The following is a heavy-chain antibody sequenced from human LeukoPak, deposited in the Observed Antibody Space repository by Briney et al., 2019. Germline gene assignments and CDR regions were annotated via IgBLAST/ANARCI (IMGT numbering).Heavy chain of an antibody. Sequence: ASVTVSCKASVYTFTGYDINWVRQATGQGLEGMGWMNPNTGDTGYAQNFQGRVTMTRNTSIDTAYMEMSGLRSDDTAVYYCTRGSLSGSSRDYWGQGTLVTVSS. V-gene: IGHV1-8*01. CDR1: VYTFTGYD. CDR3: TRGSLSGSSRDY. D-gene: IGHD1-26*01. J-gene: IGHJ4*02. CDR2: MNPNTGDT.